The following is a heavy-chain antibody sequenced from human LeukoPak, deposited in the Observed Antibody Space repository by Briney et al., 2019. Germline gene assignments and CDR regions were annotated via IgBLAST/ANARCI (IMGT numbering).Heavy chain of an antibody. V-gene: IGHV3-33*01. D-gene: IGHD2-15*01. CDR3: ARDMCSGGSCYVYYYGMDV. J-gene: IGHJ6*04. CDR1: GFTFSNYG. Sequence: GRSLRLSCAASGFTFSNYGAHWVRQAPGKGLEWVAVIWYDGSNKYYADSVKGRFTISRDNSKNTLYLQMNSLRAEDTAVHYCARDMCSGGSCYVYYYGMDVWGKGTTVTVSS. CDR2: IWYDGSNK.